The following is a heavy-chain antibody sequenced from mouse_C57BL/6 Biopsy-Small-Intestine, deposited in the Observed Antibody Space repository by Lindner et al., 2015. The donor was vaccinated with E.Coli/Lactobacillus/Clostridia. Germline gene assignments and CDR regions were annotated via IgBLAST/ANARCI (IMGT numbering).Heavy chain of an antibody. J-gene: IGHJ2*01. D-gene: IGHD2-3*01. V-gene: IGHV5-17*01. Sequence: VQLQESGGGLVKPGGSLKLSCAASGFTFSDYGMHWVRQAPEKGLEWVAYISSGSTTIYYADTVKGRFTISRDNAKNTLFLQMTSLRSEDTAMYYCARGVDGSYDYWGQGTTLTVSS. CDR1: GFTFSDYG. CDR3: ARGVDGSYDY. CDR2: ISSGSTTI.